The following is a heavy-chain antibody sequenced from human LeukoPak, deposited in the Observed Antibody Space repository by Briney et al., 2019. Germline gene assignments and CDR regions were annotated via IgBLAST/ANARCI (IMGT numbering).Heavy chain of an antibody. CDR2: ISRSSDTI. D-gene: IGHD3-3*01. V-gene: IGHV3-48*01. J-gene: IGHJ4*02. Sequence: GGSLRLSCAASGFTFSTYSMNWVRQAPGKGLEWISYISRSSDTIYYPDSVKGRFTISRDNAKNSLYLQMHSLRAEDTAVYYCARDTIFDHWGQGTLVTVSS. CDR1: GFTFSTYS. CDR3: ARDTIFDH.